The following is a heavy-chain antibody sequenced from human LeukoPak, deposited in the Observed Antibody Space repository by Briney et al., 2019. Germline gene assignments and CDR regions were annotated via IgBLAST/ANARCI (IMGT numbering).Heavy chain of an antibody. D-gene: IGHD2-2*01. CDR3: ARVVVVVPAAPETYYFES. J-gene: IGHJ4*02. V-gene: IGHV1-18*01. CDR1: GYIFTNYG. Sequence: GASVKVSCKASGYIFTNYGISGGRQAPGQGVEWMGWIIAYNGDTKYPQRFQGRVTMTTDTTTNTAGMELRSLRSHDTAVYYCARVVVVVPAAPETYYFESWGQGTLVTVSS. CDR2: IIAYNGDT.